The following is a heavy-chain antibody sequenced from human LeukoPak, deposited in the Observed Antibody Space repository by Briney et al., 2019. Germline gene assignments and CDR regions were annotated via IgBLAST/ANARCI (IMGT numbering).Heavy chain of an antibody. Sequence: GESLKISCKGSGYSFTTHWIAWVRPMPGKGLELMGIIFPGDAETTYSPSFQGQVTISADKSISTAYLQWSSLKASDSAMYYCARTWPERFYYYMDVWGKGTTVTVSS. V-gene: IGHV5-51*01. J-gene: IGHJ6*03. CDR3: ARTWPERFYYYMDV. CDR2: IFPGDAET. CDR1: GYSFTTHW.